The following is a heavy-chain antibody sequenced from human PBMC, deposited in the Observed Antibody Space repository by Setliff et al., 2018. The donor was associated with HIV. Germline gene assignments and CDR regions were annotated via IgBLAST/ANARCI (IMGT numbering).Heavy chain of an antibody. CDR2: ISYSGTT. V-gene: IGHV4-59*01. Sequence: LSLTCTVSGGSISSYYWSWIRQPPGKGLQWIGYISYSGTTDYNPSLKSRVTISLDKSENQLSLRLTSVTAADTAVYYCARAIDYSDVVYFYYMDVWGKGITVTVSS. D-gene: IGHD3-22*01. CDR3: ARAIDYSDVVYFYYMDV. CDR1: GGSISSYY. J-gene: IGHJ6*03.